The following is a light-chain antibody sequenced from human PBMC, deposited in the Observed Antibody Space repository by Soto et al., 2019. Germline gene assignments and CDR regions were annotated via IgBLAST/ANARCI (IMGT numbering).Light chain of an antibody. J-gene: IGKJ1*01. Sequence: DIQLTQSPSTLSASVGDRVTITCRASQSIRNWLAWYQQKPGEAPKLLIYDASSLEGGVPSRFSGSGSGTEFTLTISGLQPDDFATYSCQQYHTWWTFGQGTKVDIK. V-gene: IGKV1-5*01. CDR1: QSIRNW. CDR2: DAS. CDR3: QQYHTWWT.